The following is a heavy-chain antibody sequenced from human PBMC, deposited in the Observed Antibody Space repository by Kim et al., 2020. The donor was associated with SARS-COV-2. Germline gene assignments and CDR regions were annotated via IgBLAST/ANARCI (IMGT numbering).Heavy chain of an antibody. CDR1: GFTFGDYA. CDR3: TRAHNIGRWAYYYYYYMDV. V-gene: IGHV3-49*04. J-gene: IGHJ6*03. Sequence: GGSLRLSCTVSGFTFGDYAMSWVRQAPGKGLEWAGFIRSKAYGGTTEYAASVKGRFTISRDDSKSIAYLQMNSLKTEDTAVYYCTRAHNIGRWAYYYYYYMDVWGKGTTVTVSS. CDR2: IRSKAYGGTT. D-gene: IGHD5-12*01.